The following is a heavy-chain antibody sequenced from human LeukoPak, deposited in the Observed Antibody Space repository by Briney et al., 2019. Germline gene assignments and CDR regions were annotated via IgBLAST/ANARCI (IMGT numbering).Heavy chain of an antibody. J-gene: IGHJ4*02. CDR3: ARLHPDRDGYMRRSFDS. V-gene: IGHV4-59*08. Sequence: SETLSLTCTVSGGSISNYYWSWIRQPPGKGLEWIGYIYYIGSTNSNPSLKSRVTISLDMSKNQFSLKLSSVTAADTAVYYCARLHPDRDGYMRRSFDSWGQGTLVTVSS. D-gene: IGHD5-24*01. CDR2: IYYIGST. CDR1: GGSISNYY.